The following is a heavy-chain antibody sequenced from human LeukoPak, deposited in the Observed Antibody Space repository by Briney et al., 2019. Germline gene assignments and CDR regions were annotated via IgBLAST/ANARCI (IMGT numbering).Heavy chain of an antibody. Sequence: GGSLRLSCAASGFTFTDYWMHWVRQAPGKGLVWVSRINSDGSTRNYADSVKGRFTISRDISKNTLSLQMNSLRAEDTAVYYCARGRRDGYNLGYWGQGTLVAVSS. CDR3: ARGRRDGYNLGY. J-gene: IGHJ4*02. CDR2: INSDGSTR. V-gene: IGHV3-74*01. CDR1: GFTFTDYW. D-gene: IGHD5-24*01.